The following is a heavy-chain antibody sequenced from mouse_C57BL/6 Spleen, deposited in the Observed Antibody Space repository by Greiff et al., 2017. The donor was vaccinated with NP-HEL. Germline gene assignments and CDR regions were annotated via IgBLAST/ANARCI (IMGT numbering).Heavy chain of an antibody. CDR3: AKTPYDYDGWFAY. J-gene: IGHJ3*01. D-gene: IGHD2-4*01. V-gene: IGHV2-5*01. CDR2: IWRGGST. CDR1: GFSLTSYG. Sequence: QVQLKESGPGLVQPSQSLSITCTVSGFSLTSYGVHWVRQSPGKGLEWLGVIWRGGSTDYNAAFMSRLSITKDNSKSQVFFKMNSLQADDTAIYYCAKTPYDYDGWFAYWGQGTLVTVSA.